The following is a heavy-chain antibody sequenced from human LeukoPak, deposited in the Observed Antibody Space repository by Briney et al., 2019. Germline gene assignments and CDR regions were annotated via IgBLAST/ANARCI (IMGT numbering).Heavy chain of an antibody. CDR1: GGSISSYY. CDR2: IYYSGST. Sequence: SETLSLTCAVSGGSISSYYWSWIRQPPGKGLEWVGYIYYSGSTNYNPSLKSRVTISVDMSKNQFSLKLNSVTAADTAVYYCARGSTTYDYWGQGTLVTVSS. CDR3: ARGSTTYDY. J-gene: IGHJ4*02. V-gene: IGHV4-59*01. D-gene: IGHD1-1*01.